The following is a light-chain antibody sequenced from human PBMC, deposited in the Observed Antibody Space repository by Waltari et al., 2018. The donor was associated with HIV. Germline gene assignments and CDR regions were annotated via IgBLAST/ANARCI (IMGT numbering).Light chain of an antibody. CDR1: QNIFRH. CDR2: AAS. Sequence: IQMTQSPSSLSASVGDRVTLTCRASQNIFRHLSWYQQRPGKAPRLLMCAASSLQSGVPSRFSGSASGTDFTLTITSLQPDDFATYYCQQTYSAPFTFGPGTKVDIK. V-gene: IGKV1-39*01. CDR3: QQTYSAPFT. J-gene: IGKJ3*01.